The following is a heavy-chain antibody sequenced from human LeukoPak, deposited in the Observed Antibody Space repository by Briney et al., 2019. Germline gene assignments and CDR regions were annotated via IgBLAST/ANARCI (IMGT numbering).Heavy chain of an antibody. D-gene: IGHD6-13*01. J-gene: IGHJ4*02. CDR1: GFTFSSYG. CDR2: IRYDGSNK. Sequence: PGGSLRLSCAASGFTFSSYGMHWVRQAPGKGLEWVAFIRYDGSNKYYADSVKGRFTISRDNSKSTLYLQMNSLRAEDTAVYYCAKDQRYSSSWLDYWGQGTLVTVSS. V-gene: IGHV3-30*02. CDR3: AKDQRYSSSWLDY.